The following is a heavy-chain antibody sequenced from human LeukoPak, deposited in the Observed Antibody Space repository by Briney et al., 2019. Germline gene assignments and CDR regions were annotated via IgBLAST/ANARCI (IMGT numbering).Heavy chain of an antibody. CDR3: ARAVLLWFGENAAFDI. V-gene: IGHV3-48*04. Sequence: GGSLRLSCAASGFTFSSYSMNWVRQAPGKGLEWVSYISSSSNTIYYADSVKGRFTISRDNAKNSLYLQMNSLRAEDTAVYYCARAVLLWFGENAAFDIWGQGTMVTVSS. D-gene: IGHD3-10*01. CDR2: ISSSSNTI. CDR1: GFTFSSYS. J-gene: IGHJ3*02.